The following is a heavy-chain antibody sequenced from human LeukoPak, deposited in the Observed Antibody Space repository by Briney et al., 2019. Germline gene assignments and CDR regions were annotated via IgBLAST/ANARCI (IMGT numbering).Heavy chain of an antibody. CDR3: TRDPDA. CDR1: GFTVSNYY. J-gene: IGHJ5*02. V-gene: IGHV3-66*01. CDR2: VYSGGET. Sequence: PGGSLRLSYVASGFTVSNYYMSWARKAPGKGLEWVSVVYSGGETHHSDSVKGRFTLSRDISKSTLYLQMNSLRPEDTAVYYCTRDPDAWGQGTLVTVSS.